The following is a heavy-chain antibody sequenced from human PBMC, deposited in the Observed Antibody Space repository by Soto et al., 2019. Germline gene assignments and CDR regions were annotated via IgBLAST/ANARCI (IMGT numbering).Heavy chain of an antibody. CDR1: GDSISNSNW. Sequence: QVQLQESGPGLVKPSGTLSLTCAVSGDSISNSNWWNWVRQPPGKGLEWIGGIDHSGSTNYNPSLKSRVTISVDKSKNQFSLKLTSVTAADTAVYYCARDGYSRSFDPWGQGTLVTVSS. CDR3: ARDGYSRSFDP. J-gene: IGHJ5*02. CDR2: IDHSGST. D-gene: IGHD5-12*01. V-gene: IGHV4-4*02.